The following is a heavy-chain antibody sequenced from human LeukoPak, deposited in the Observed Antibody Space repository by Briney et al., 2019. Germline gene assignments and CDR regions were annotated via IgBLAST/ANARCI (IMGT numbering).Heavy chain of an antibody. V-gene: IGHV1-46*01. Sequence: GASVKVSCKVSGYTLSELFMHWVRQAPGQGLEWMGIINPSGGSTSYAQKFQGRVTMTRDTSTSTVYMELSSLRSEDTAVYYCARGRTVATRKYNWFDPWGQGTLVTVSS. CDR2: INPSGGST. CDR1: GYTLSELF. CDR3: ARGRTVATRKYNWFDP. J-gene: IGHJ5*02.